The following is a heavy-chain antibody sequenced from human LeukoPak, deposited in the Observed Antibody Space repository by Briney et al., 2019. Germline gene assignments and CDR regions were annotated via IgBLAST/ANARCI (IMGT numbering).Heavy chain of an antibody. CDR2: IYYSGST. J-gene: IGHJ3*02. Sequence: PSETLSLTCTVSGGSISSSSYYWGWIRQPPGKGLEWIGSIYYSGSTYYNPSLKSRVTISVDTSKNQFSLKLSSVTAADTAVYYCARPKDPNRPHYGGYSYDAFDIWGQGTMVTVSS. V-gene: IGHV4-39*01. CDR1: GGSISSSSYY. CDR3: ARPKDPNRPHYGGYSYDAFDI. D-gene: IGHD4-17*01.